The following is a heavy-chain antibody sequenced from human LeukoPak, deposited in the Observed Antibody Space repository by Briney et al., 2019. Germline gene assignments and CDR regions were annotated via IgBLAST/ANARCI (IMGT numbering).Heavy chain of an antibody. CDR3: ARDPFRIVVVPAPTIPDDY. CDR1: GYTFTGYY. J-gene: IGHJ4*02. D-gene: IGHD2-2*01. CDR2: INPTSGGT. V-gene: IGHV1-2*02. Sequence: ASVKVSCTASGYTFTGYYMHWVRQAPGQGLEWMGWINPTSGGTNYAQKFQGRVTMTRDTSISTAYMELSRLRSYDTAVYYCARDPFRIVVVPAPTIPDDYWGQGTLVTVSS.